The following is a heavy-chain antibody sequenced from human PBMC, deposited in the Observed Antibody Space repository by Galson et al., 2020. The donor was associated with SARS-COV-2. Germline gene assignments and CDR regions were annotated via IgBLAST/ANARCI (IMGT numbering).Heavy chain of an antibody. Sequence: SGPTLVKPTQTLTLTCTFSGFSLSTSGMRVSWIRQPPGKALEWLARIDWADDQFYSTSLKTRLTISKDTSKNQVVLTMTNMDPVDTATYYCARIAETARAAAGTRSDYYYGMDVWGQGTTVTVSS. CDR1: GFSLSTSGMR. D-gene: IGHD6-13*01. J-gene: IGHJ6*02. V-gene: IGHV2-70*04. CDR2: IDWADDQ. CDR3: ARIAETARAAAGTRSDYYYGMDV.